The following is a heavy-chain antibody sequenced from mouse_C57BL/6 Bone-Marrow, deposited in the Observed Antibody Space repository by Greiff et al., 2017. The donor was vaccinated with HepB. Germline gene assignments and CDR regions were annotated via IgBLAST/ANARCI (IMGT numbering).Heavy chain of an antibody. J-gene: IGHJ2*01. CDR1: GFTFTDYY. CDR3: ARSGLDYFDY. CDR2: IRNKANGYTT. Sequence: EVQLVESGGGLVQPGGSLSLSCAASGFTFTDYYMSWVRQPPGKALEWLGFIRNKANGYTTEYSASVKGRFTISRDNSQSILYLQMNALRAEDSATYYCARSGLDYFDYWGQGTTLTVSS. V-gene: IGHV7-3*01.